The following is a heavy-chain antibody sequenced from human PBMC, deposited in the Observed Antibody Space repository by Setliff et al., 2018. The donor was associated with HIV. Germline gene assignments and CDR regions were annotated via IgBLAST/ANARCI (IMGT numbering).Heavy chain of an antibody. Sequence: PSETLGLTCALSGYSISNGYYWGWIRQPSGKGLEWIGSIYHSGSTFYNPSLRSRVTISVDTSQDQFSLRLTSVTAADTAVYYCAARNSGNPTRHFDYWGQGTLVTVSS. J-gene: IGHJ4*02. CDR2: IYHSGST. D-gene: IGHD3-10*01. CDR3: AARNSGNPTRHFDY. V-gene: IGHV4-38-2*01. CDR1: GYSISNGYY.